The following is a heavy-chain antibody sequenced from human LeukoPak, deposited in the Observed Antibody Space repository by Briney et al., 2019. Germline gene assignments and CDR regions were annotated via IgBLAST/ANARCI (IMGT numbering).Heavy chain of an antibody. CDR3: ARGARGYSGYDFDY. V-gene: IGHV4-34*01. J-gene: IGHJ4*02. CDR2: INHSGST. CDR1: GGSFSGYY. Sequence: PLETLSLTCAVYGGSFSGYYWSWIRQPPGKGLEWIGEINHSGSTNYNPSLKSRVTISVDTSKNQFSLKLSSVTAADTAVYYCARGARGYSGYDFDYWGQGTLSPSPQ. D-gene: IGHD5-12*01.